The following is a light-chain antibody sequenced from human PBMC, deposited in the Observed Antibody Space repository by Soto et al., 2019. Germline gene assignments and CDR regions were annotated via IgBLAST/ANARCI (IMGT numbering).Light chain of an antibody. V-gene: IGKV2D-29*02. Sequence: VMTQTPVTLYVTPGQPSSISCKSSQSLIQSAGETFLFWYLQKPGQSPQLLIYEVSNRFSGVPDRFSGSGSGTDFTLEISRVETDDVGIYYCMQSTRLPPTFGQGTRLEI. J-gene: IGKJ5*01. CDR2: EVS. CDR1: QSLIQSAGETF. CDR3: MQSTRLPPT.